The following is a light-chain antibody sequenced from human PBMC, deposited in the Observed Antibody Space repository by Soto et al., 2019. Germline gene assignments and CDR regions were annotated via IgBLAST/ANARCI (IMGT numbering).Light chain of an antibody. CDR2: DAS. J-gene: IGKJ1*01. CDR1: QPSSSW. Sequence: DIQMSQSPPTLSACVGDRVTITCRARQPSSSWLAWYHQKPGNAPKLLIYDASSLESGVPSRFSGSGSGTEFTLTISSLQPEDFGIYYCQQYENYWTFGQGTKVDIK. CDR3: QQYENYWT. V-gene: IGKV1-5*01.